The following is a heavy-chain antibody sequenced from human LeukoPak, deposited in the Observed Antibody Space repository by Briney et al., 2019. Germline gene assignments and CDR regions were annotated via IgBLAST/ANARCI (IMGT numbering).Heavy chain of an antibody. CDR2: IRGKANSYAT. Sequence: GGSLRLSCAASGFTFSDSVMHWVRQAAGKGLEWVGRIRGKANSYATVYAASVKGRFTISGDDSKNTAYLQMNSLKTEDTAVYYCTCGSGWYSPDYWGQGTLVTVSS. CDR1: GFTFSDSV. V-gene: IGHV3-73*01. J-gene: IGHJ4*02. CDR3: TCGSGWYSPDY. D-gene: IGHD6-13*01.